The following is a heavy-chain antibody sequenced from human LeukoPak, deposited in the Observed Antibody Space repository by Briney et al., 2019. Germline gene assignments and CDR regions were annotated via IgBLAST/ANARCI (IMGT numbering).Heavy chain of an antibody. J-gene: IGHJ4*02. D-gene: IGHD6-19*01. Sequence: SETLSLTCAVSGGSISSASNYWGWIRQPPGKGLEWIGTIYYSGSTYYNPSLKSRVTISIDTSKNQFSLRLSSVTAADTAVYYCARGWEQWLIPFDYWGQGTLVTVSS. CDR2: IYYSGST. CDR3: ARGWEQWLIPFDY. CDR1: GGSISSASNY. V-gene: IGHV4-39*07.